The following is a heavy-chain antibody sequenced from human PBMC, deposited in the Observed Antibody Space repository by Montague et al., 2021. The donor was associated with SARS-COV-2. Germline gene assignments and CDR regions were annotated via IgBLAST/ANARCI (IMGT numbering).Heavy chain of an antibody. V-gene: IGHV6-1*01. J-gene: IGHJ3*02. CDR3: ARTTTRMLYPENAFDI. CDR1: GDSVSSNTAT. D-gene: IGHD2-15*01. CDR2: TYYRSKWYH. Sequence: CTISGDSVSSNTATWNWIRQSPSRGLEWLGRTYYRSKWYHDYAISLKSRITINPDTSKNQSSLQLSSVAPEDTAVFYCARTTTRMLYPENAFDIWGQGTVVTVSS.